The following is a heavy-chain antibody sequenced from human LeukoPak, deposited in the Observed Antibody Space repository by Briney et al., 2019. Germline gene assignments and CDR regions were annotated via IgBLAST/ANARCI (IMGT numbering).Heavy chain of an antibody. J-gene: IGHJ6*02. CDR2: IYYSGST. V-gene: IGHV4-59*01. Sequence: GSLRLSCAASGFIFSNYGMNWVRQAPGKGLEWIGYIYYSGSTNYNPSLKSRVTISVDTSKNQFSLKLSSVTAADTAVYYCAQGQLVPAAMMGYYYYGMDVWGQGTTVIVSS. D-gene: IGHD2-2*01. CDR3: AQGQLVPAAMMGYYYYGMDV. CDR1: GFIFSNYG.